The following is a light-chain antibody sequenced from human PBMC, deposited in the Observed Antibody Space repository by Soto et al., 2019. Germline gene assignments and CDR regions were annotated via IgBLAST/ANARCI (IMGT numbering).Light chain of an antibody. V-gene: IGKV1-39*01. Sequence: DIQMTQSPSSLSASVGDRVTITCQTSQSINTYLNWYQQKGGKAPKLLIHGASSLQSGVPLRFSGSGSGTDFSLTISSLQPEDFATYYCQQSYDTLLSFGGGTKVDIK. CDR2: GAS. CDR3: QQSYDTLLS. CDR1: QSINTY. J-gene: IGKJ4*01.